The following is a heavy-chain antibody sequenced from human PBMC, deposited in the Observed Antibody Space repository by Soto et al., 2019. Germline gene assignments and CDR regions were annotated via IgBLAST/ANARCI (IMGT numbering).Heavy chain of an antibody. D-gene: IGHD2-2*02. J-gene: IGHJ6*02. CDR3: ARALSPPLGYCRSTSCYIYYYYGMDV. CDR2: ISSSSSYI. V-gene: IGHV3-21*01. Sequence: GGSLRLSCAASGFTFSSYSMNWVRQAPGKGLEWVSSISSSSSYIYYADSVKGRFTISRDNAKNSLYLQMNSLRAEDTAVYYCARALSPPLGYCRSTSCYIYYYYGMDVWGHGTTVTVSS. CDR1: GFTFSSYS.